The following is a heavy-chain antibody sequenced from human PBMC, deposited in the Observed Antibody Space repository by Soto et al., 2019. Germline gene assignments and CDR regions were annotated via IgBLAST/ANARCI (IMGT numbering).Heavy chain of an antibody. D-gene: IGHD3-22*01. CDR3: AKIPLPYYYGSSGQDY. Sequence: PGGSLRLSCAASGFTFSSYAMSWVRQAPGKGLEWVSAISGSGGSTYYADSVKGRFTISRDNSKNTLYLQMNSLRAEDTAVYYCAKIPLPYYYGSSGQDYWGQGTLVTVSS. J-gene: IGHJ4*02. CDR1: GFTFSSYA. CDR2: ISGSGGST. V-gene: IGHV3-23*01.